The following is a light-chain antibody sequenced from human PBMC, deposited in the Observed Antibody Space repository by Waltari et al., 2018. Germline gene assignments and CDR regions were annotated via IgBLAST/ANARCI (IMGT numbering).Light chain of an antibody. CDR2: KDN. J-gene: IGLJ1*01. Sequence: SYELTQPPSVSVSPGQTASITCTGDTLGIRYASWYQQKQGQSPLLVIYKDNQRPSGIPERFSGSNSGNTATLTISGTQAVDEADYFCQTWDSSTGVFGTGTQVTVL. CDR1: TLGIRY. CDR3: QTWDSSTGV. V-gene: IGLV3-1*01.